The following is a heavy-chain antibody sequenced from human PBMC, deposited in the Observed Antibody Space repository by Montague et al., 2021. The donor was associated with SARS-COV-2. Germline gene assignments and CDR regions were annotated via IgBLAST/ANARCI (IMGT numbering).Heavy chain of an antibody. V-gene: IGHV4-59*01. J-gene: IGHJ4*02. Sequence: SETLSLTCTVSGGSMRDYYWSWIRQPPGEGLEWIGYIYYSGSTDXNPSCNSRVTLSLDTSKNQFSLNLRSVTAADTAFYYCARVHYYTGYVDSWGQGTLASVSS. D-gene: IGHD3-22*01. CDR2: IYYSGST. CDR3: ARVHYYTGYVDS. CDR1: GGSMRDYY.